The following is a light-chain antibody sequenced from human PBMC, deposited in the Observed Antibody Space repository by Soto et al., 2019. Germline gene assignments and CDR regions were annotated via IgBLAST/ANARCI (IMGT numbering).Light chain of an antibody. J-gene: IGKJ4*01. V-gene: IGKV1-39*01. CDR2: AAS. CDR3: QQSYSTPPLT. Sequence: DIQMTQSPSSLSASVGDRFTITCRSSQSISSYLNWYQQKPGKAPKLLIYAASSLQSGVPSRFSGSGSGTDFTLTISSLQPEDFATYYCQQSYSTPPLTFGGGTK. CDR1: QSISSY.